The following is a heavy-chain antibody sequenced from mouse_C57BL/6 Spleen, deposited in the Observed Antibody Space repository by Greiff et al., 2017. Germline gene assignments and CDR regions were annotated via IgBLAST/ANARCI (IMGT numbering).Heavy chain of an antibody. D-gene: IGHD1-1*01. V-gene: IGHV1-80*01. CDR2: IYPGDGDT. J-gene: IGHJ2*01. CDR1: GYAFSSYW. Sequence: VQLQQSGAELVKPGASVKISCKASGYAFSSYWMNWVKQRPGKGLEWIGQIYPGDGDTNYNGKFKGKATLTADKSSSTAYMQLSSLTSEDSAVYFCAREWNYYGIRGDFDYWGQGTTLTVSS. CDR3: AREWNYYGIRGDFDY.